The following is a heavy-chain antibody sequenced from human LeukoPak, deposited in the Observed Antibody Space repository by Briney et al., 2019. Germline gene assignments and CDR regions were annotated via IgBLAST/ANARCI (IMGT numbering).Heavy chain of an antibody. Sequence: RGSPRLSSAPPEYTFSSYAMSWARHAQRKGLGWGSTFSGTDDTTYYADSVKGRFTISRDNSKNTLYLQMNSLRAEDTAVYYCAKDGEVTRYFDYWGQGTLVTVSS. CDR2: FSGTDDTT. D-gene: IGHD3-10*01. J-gene: IGHJ4*02. CDR3: AKDGEVTRYFDY. CDR1: EYTFSSYA. V-gene: IGHV3-23*01.